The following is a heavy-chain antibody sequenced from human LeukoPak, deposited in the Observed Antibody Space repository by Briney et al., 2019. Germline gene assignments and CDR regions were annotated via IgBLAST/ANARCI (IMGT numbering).Heavy chain of an antibody. CDR3: AKDGLTAQPDAFDI. D-gene: IGHD3-9*01. J-gene: IGHJ3*02. CDR1: GFTFSSYG. CDR2: ILYDGSNK. Sequence: GGSLRLSCAASGFTFSSYGMHWVRQAPGKGLEWVAVILYDGSNKYYADSVKGRFTISRDNSKNTLYLQMNSLRAEDTAVYYCAKDGLTAQPDAFDIWGQGTMVTVSS. V-gene: IGHV3-30*18.